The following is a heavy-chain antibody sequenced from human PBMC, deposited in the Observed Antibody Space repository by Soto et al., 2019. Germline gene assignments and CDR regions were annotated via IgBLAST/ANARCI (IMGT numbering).Heavy chain of an antibody. CDR1: GFNFSQYV. CDR2: ITGGSGDT. Sequence: PGRFLRLPFAASGFNFSQYVISWVRQDPAKGLEWFSAITGGSGDTYYADSVKGRFTISRDNSNNMLYLQMNSLRAEDTAIYYCAKGSGDTRPYYFDLWGQGTLVTVSS. J-gene: IGHJ4*02. CDR3: AKGSGDTRPYYFDL. V-gene: IGHV3-23*01. D-gene: IGHD2-21*02.